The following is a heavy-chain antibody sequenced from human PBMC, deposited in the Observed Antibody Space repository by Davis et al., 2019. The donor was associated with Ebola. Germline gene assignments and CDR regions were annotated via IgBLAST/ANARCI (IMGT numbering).Heavy chain of an antibody. CDR1: GYTFTSYY. V-gene: IGHV1-2*02. D-gene: IGHD6-13*01. Sequence: ASVKVSCKASGYTFTSYYMHWVRQAPGQGLEWMGWINPNNGGTNSVQKFQGKVTMTRDTSISTAYLEVKSLRSDDTAVYYCAREYLGYSSNFDYWGQGTLVTVSS. J-gene: IGHJ4*02. CDR2: INPNNGGT. CDR3: AREYLGYSSNFDY.